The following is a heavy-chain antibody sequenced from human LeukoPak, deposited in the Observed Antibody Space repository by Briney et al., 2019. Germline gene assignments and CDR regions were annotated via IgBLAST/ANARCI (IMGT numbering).Heavy chain of an antibody. CDR1: GYTFTGYY. CDR2: INPNSGGT. CDR3: ARDLAAAGQPYFDY. Sequence: GAPVKVSCKASGYTFTGYYMHWVRQAPGQGLEWMGWINPNSGGTNYVQKLQGRVTMTTDTSTSTAYMELRSLRSDDTAVYYCARDLAAAGQPYFDYWGQGTLVTVSS. D-gene: IGHD6-13*01. J-gene: IGHJ4*02. V-gene: IGHV1-2*02.